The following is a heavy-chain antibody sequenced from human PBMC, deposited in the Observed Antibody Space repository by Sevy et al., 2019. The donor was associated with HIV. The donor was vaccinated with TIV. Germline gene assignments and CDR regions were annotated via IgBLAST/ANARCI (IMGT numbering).Heavy chain of an antibody. V-gene: IGHV1-18*03. CDR3: ARAYCSGGSCYSLAY. CDR1: GYSFTTYR. D-gene: IGHD2-15*01. CDR2: YSPHNGDT. J-gene: IGHJ4*02. Sequence: ASVKVSCKASGYSFTTYRITWLRQAPGQGLEWMGWYSPHNGDTNYVQSLQGRVTMITDTSTATANMELRSLRSDDMAVYYCARAYCSGGSCYSLAYWGQGTRVTVSS.